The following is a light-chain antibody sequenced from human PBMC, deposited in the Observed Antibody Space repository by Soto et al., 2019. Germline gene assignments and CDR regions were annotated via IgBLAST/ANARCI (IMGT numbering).Light chain of an antibody. Sequence: TVLTQSPDTLSLSPGGRATLSCRASPSVSSRDLAWYQQKPGQGPRLLMYGASNRATGIPDRFGGSGSGTAFTLTISRLEPEDSAVYYCQQFGTSPLTFGGGTKVEIK. V-gene: IGKV3-20*01. CDR1: PSVSSRD. CDR2: GAS. CDR3: QQFGTSPLT. J-gene: IGKJ4*01.